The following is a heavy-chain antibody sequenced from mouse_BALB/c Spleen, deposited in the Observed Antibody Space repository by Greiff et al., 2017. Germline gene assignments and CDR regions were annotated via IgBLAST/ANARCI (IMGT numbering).Heavy chain of an antibody. CDR3: ARVGEKRLTWFAY. J-gene: IGHJ3*01. D-gene: IGHD1-3*01. CDR1: GFTFSSYA. CDR2: ISSGGSYT. Sequence: EVQRVESGGGLVKPGGSLKLSCAASGFTFSSYAMSWVRQSPEKRLEWVAEISSGGSYTYYPDTVTGRFTISRDNAKNTLYLEMSSLRSEDTAMYYCARVGEKRLTWFAYWGQGTLVTVSA. V-gene: IGHV5-9-4*01.